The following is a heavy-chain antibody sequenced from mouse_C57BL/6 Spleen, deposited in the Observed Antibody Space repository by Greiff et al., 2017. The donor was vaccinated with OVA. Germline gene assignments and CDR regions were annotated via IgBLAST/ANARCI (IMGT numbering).Heavy chain of an antibody. CDR3: ARSEPGGFAY. V-gene: IGHV1-82*01. CDR2: IYPGDGDT. J-gene: IGHJ3*01. Sequence: VQLQESGPELVKPGASVKISCKASGYAFSSSWMNWVKQRPGKGLEWIGRIYPGDGDTNYNGKFKGKATLTADKSSSTAYMQLSSLTSEDSAVYFCARSEPGGFAYWGQGTLVTVSA. CDR1: GYAFSSSW.